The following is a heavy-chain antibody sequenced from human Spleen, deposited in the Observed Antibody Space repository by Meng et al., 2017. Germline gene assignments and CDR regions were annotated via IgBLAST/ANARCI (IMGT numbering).Heavy chain of an antibody. J-gene: IGHJ4*02. Sequence: GESLKISCSASGFTFSNYHMHWVRQPPGKGLEWVGSVRYDEVRTYYVDSVKGRFTMSRDNSRNTVYLQMNSLRAEDTAVYYCAKRNSSSSGLGYWGQGTLVTVSS. V-gene: IGHV3-30*04. D-gene: IGHD6-6*01. CDR3: AKRNSSSSGLGY. CDR1: GFTFSNYH. CDR2: VRYDEVRT.